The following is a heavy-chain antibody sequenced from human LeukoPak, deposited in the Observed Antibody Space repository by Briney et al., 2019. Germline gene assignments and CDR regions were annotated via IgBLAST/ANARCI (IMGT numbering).Heavy chain of an antibody. V-gene: IGHV3-23*01. J-gene: IGHJ4*02. CDR1: GFTFSSYA. Sequence: PGGSLRLSCAASGFTFSSYAMSWVRQAPGKGLEWVSAISGSGGSTYYADSVKGRFTISRDNSKNTLYLQMNSLRAEDTAVYYCAKDYDYVWGSYRYQPLNYFDYWGQGTLVTVSS. CDR2: ISGSGGST. D-gene: IGHD3-16*02. CDR3: AKDYDYVWGSYRYQPLNYFDY.